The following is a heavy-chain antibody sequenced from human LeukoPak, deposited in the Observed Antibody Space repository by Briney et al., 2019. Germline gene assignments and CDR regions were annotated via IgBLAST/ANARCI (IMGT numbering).Heavy chain of an antibody. D-gene: IGHD6-19*01. Sequence: SETLSLTCTVSGGSVSSASYYWNWIRQPPGKGLEWIGHIYYSESTNYNPSLKSRVTISLDTSKNQFSLNLNSVTAADTAVYYCARRGQYSSGWYAISWGQGILVTVSS. CDR3: ARRGQYSSGWYAIS. V-gene: IGHV4-61*01. CDR1: GGSVSSASYY. J-gene: IGHJ4*02. CDR2: IYYSEST.